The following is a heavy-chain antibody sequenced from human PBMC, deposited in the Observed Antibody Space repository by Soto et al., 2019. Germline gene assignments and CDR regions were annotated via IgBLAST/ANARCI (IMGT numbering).Heavy chain of an antibody. Sequence: GGSLRLSCAASGFTFSDYYMSWIRQAPGKGLEWVSYISSSSSYTNYADSVKGRFTISRDNAKNSLYLQMNSLRAEDTAVYYCARGVSVGYSGYDFLFDYWGQGTLVTVSS. D-gene: IGHD5-12*01. CDR2: ISSSSSYT. J-gene: IGHJ4*02. CDR3: ARGVSVGYSGYDFLFDY. CDR1: GFTFSDYY. V-gene: IGHV3-11*06.